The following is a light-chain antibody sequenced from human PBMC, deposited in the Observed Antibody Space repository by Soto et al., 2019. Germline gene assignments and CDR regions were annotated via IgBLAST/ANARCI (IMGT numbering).Light chain of an antibody. CDR1: SSDVGTYKY. CDR2: EVS. CDR3: SSYTTTNSLV. J-gene: IGLJ1*01. Sequence: QSALTQPASVSGSPGQSVTISCSGTSSDVGTYKYVSWYQQHPGKAPKLMIYEVSYRPSGVSNRFSGSKSGNTASLTISGLRAEDEADYYCSSYTTTNSLVFGIGTKVTV. V-gene: IGLV2-14*01.